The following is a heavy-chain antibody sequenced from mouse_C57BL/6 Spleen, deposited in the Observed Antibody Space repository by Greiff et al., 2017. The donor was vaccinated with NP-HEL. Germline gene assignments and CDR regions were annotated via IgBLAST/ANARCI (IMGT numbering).Heavy chain of an antibody. V-gene: IGHV5-12*01. D-gene: IGHD1-1*01. J-gene: IGHJ4*01. CDR3: ARSVVATDYYAMDY. CDR2: ISNGGGST. CDR1: GFTFSDYY. Sequence: DVHLVESGGGLVQPGGSLKLSCAASGFTFSDYYMYWVRQTPEKRLEWVAYISNGGGSTYYPDTVKGRFTISRDNAKNTLYLQMSRRKSEDTAMYYCARSVVATDYYAMDYWGQGTSVTVSS.